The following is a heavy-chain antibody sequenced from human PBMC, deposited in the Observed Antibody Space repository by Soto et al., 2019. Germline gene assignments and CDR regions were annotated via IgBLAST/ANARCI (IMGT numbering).Heavy chain of an antibody. CDR1: GFTFSSYA. V-gene: IGHV3-23*01. D-gene: IGHD3-22*01. Sequence: PGGSLRLSCAASGFTFSSYAMSWVRQAPGKGLEWVSAISGSGGSTYYADSVKGRFTISRDNSKNTLYLQMNSLRAEDTAVYYCAKARYSYDSIGNRLDSWGQETLVTVSS. CDR3: AKARYSYDSIGNRLDS. CDR2: ISGSGGST. J-gene: IGHJ4*02.